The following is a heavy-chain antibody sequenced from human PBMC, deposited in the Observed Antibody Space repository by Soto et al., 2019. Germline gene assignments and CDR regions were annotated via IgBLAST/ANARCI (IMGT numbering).Heavy chain of an antibody. CDR3: ARHDYSNPTWFEP. CDR1: GAPVSSVSFY. Sequence: ESLSLTCTVSGAPVSSVSFYWSWIRQPPGKGLEWIGYIYYSGSTNYNPSLKSRVTISVDTSKNQFSLKLSSVTAADTALYYCARHDYSNPTWFEPWGQGTLVTV. CDR2: IYYSGST. V-gene: IGHV4-61*01. J-gene: IGHJ5*02. D-gene: IGHD4-4*01.